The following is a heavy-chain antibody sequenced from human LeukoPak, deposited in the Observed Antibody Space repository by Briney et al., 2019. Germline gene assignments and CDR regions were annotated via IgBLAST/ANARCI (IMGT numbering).Heavy chain of an antibody. CDR2: INQDGSQK. CDR3: SRAN. J-gene: IGHJ4*02. CDR1: GFTFSTYW. V-gene: IGHV3-7*01. Sequence: GGSLRLSCAASGFTFSTYWMTWVRQAPGKGLEWVANINQDGSQKYYVDSVKGRFTISRDNAKNSLYLQMNSLYYCLRTDSSGSRANWGQGTLVTVSS. D-gene: IGHD3-22*01.